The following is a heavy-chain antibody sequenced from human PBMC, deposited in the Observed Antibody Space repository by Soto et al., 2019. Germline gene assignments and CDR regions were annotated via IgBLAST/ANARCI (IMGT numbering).Heavy chain of an antibody. J-gene: IGHJ4*02. CDR3: ARGLSVTLFDN. V-gene: IGHV4-31*03. D-gene: IGHD4-17*01. CDR2: IYYSGST. CDR1: GGSISTGGYY. Sequence: QVQLQESGPGLVKPSQTLSLTCTVSGGSISTGGYYWTWIRQHPGKGLEWIGYIYYSGSTYYNPSLKSRVTISVDTSKNEFSLKLSSVTAADTAVYYCARGLSVTLFDNWGQGTLVTVSS.